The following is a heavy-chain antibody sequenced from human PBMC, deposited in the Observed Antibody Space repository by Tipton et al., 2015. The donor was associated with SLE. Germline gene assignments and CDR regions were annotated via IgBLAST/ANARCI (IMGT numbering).Heavy chain of an antibody. CDR1: GFTFSSYA. CDR2: ISGSGGST. J-gene: IGHJ4*02. D-gene: IGHD6-6*01. Sequence: AVSGFTFSSYAMSWVRQAPGKGLEWVSAISGSGGSTYYADSVKGRFTISRDNSKNTLYLQMNSLRAEDTAVYYCAKDGRIAARPTLFDYWGQGTLVTVSS. V-gene: IGHV3-23*01. CDR3: AKDGRIAARPTLFDY.